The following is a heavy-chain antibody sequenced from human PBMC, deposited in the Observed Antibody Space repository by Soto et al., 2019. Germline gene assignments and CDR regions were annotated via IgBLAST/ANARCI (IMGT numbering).Heavy chain of an antibody. J-gene: IGHJ5*02. D-gene: IGHD2-15*01. CDR1: GFSLSTSGVG. V-gene: IGHV2-5*02. Sequence: QITLKESGPTLVKPTQTLTLTCTFSGFSLSTSGVGVGWIRQPPGKALEWLALIYWDDDKRYSPSLKSRLTITTDTSKNQVVLTMTNMDPVDTATYYCAHRRAYCSGGTCYSIWFDPWGQGTLVTVSS. CDR3: AHRRAYCSGGTCYSIWFDP. CDR2: IYWDDDK.